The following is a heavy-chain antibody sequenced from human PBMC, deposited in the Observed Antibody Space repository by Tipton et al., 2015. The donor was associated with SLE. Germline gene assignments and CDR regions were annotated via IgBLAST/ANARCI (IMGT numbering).Heavy chain of an antibody. CDR3: ARGVIDGDFHYYYYMDV. Sequence: TLSLTCTVSGGSVSSGSYYWSWIRQPPGKGLEWIGEINHSGSTNYNPSLKSRVTISVDTSKNQFSLKLSSVTAADTAVYYCARGVIDGDFHYYYYMDVWGKGTTVTVSS. CDR2: INHSGST. J-gene: IGHJ6*03. V-gene: IGHV4-39*07. CDR1: GGSVSSGSYY. D-gene: IGHD4-17*01.